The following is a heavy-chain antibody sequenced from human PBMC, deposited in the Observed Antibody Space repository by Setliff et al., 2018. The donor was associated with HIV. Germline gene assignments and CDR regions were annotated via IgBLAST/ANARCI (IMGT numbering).Heavy chain of an antibody. V-gene: IGHV3-43*01. CDR3: TKDKLRWRSIATSADMDV. Sequence: GGSLRLSCTASGFSFDDYTMNWVRQPPGKGLGWVSLISWDGGSTNYADSVKGRFTISRDNSKSSLYLQMNRLRTEDTALYFCTKDKLRWRSIATSADMDVWGKGTTVTVS. CDR2: ISWDGGST. CDR1: GFSFDDYT. D-gene: IGHD3-16*01. J-gene: IGHJ6*03.